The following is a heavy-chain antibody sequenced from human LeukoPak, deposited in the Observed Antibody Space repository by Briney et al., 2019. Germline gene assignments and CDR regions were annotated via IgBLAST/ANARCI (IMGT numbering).Heavy chain of an antibody. CDR2: FDPEDGET. D-gene: IGHD3-10*01. J-gene: IGHJ6*02. CDR1: GYTLTELS. CDR3: ATDSSMVRGVAAYYYGMDV. Sequence: ASVKVSCKVSGYTLTELSMHWVRQAPGKGLEWMGGFDPEDGETIYAQKFQGRVTKTEDTSTDTAYMELSSLRSEDTAVYYCATDSSMVRGVAAYYYGMDVWGQGTTVTVSS. V-gene: IGHV1-24*01.